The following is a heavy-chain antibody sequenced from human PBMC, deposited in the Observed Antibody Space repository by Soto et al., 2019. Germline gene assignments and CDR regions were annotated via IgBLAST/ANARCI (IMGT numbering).Heavy chain of an antibody. CDR1: GFTFSVYG. J-gene: IGHJ4*02. CDR2: IWFDGSNT. CDR3: VRGGSTSGWEYYFDH. Sequence: QVHLVESGGGVVQPGESLRLSCAASGFTFSVYGIHWVRQAPGKGLDWVTLIWFDGSNTYYADSVKGRFTISRDNTRNTVYLQMNSLRAEDTGVYYCVRGGSTSGWEYYFDHWGQGTLVTVSS. D-gene: IGHD6-19*01. V-gene: IGHV3-33*01.